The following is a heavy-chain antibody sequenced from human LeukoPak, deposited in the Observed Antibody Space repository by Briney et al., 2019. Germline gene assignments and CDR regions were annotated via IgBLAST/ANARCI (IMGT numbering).Heavy chain of an antibody. V-gene: IGHV4-59*01. CDR3: ARDLVTVTKGFDI. D-gene: IGHD4-17*01. Sequence: SETLSLTCAVSGDSFSSDYWTWIRQPPGKGLEWIGYISHIGTTTYNPPLKSRVTISLATSKTQFSLKLSSVPAADTAVYYCARDLVTVTKGFDIWGQGTLVTVSS. J-gene: IGHJ3*02. CDR2: ISHIGTT. CDR1: GDSFSSDY.